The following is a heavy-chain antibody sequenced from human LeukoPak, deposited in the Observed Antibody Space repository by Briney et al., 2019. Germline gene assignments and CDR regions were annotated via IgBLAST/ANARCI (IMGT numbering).Heavy chain of an antibody. D-gene: IGHD2-2*01. J-gene: IGHJ5*02. Sequence: GGSLRLSCAASGFTFSDYYMSWIRQAPGKGLEGVSYISTSSYTNYADSVKGRFTISRDNAKNSLYLQMNSLRAEDTAVYYCARAFRYCSSTSCYLDPWGQGTLVTVSS. CDR3: ARAFRYCSSTSCYLDP. CDR2: ISTSSYT. CDR1: GFTFSDYY. V-gene: IGHV3-11*06.